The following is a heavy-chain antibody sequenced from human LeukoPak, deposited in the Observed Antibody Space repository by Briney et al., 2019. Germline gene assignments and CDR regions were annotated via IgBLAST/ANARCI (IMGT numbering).Heavy chain of an antibody. Sequence: PGGSLRLSCAAFSGFSMSWVRQAPGRGLEWVSAINGRVDDTYYPDSLKGRFTISRDNSNNTLYLQMNSLRAEDTAVYYCAKGHRSSSSFFDSWGQGILVTVSS. D-gene: IGHD6-19*01. CDR3: AKGHRSSSSFFDS. V-gene: IGHV3-23*01. CDR1: SGFS. J-gene: IGHJ4*02. CDR2: INGRVDDT.